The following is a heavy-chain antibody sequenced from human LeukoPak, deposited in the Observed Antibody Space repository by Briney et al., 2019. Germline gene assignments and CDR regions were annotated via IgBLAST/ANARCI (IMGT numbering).Heavy chain of an antibody. D-gene: IGHD3-22*01. J-gene: IGHJ4*02. Sequence: GGSLRLSCAASGFTFSSYAMHWVRQAPGKGLEWVAVISYDGSNKYYADSVKGRFTISRDNSKNMLYLQTNSLRAEDTAVYYCARGYYDSSGSAIDYWGQGTLVTVSS. CDR3: ARGYYDSSGSAIDY. V-gene: IGHV3-30-3*01. CDR1: GFTFSSYA. CDR2: ISYDGSNK.